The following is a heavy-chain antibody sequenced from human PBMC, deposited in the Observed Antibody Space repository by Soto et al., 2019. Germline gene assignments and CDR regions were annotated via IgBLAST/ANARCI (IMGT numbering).Heavy chain of an antibody. J-gene: IGHJ4*02. D-gene: IGHD3-10*01. CDR2: IYHSGST. V-gene: IGHV4-4*02. CDR1: GGSISSSNW. CDR3: ASYYYGSGIRLSPPPFDN. Sequence: SETLPLSCAVSGGSISSSNWWSWVREPPGKGLEWIGEIYHSGSTNYNPSLKSRVTISVDKSKNQFSLKLSSVTAAGTAVYYCASYYYGSGIRLSPPPFDNWGQGTLVTVS.